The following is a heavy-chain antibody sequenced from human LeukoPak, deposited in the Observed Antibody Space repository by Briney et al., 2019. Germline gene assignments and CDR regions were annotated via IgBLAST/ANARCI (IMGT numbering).Heavy chain of an antibody. CDR1: GGTFSSYA. D-gene: IGHD1-26*01. CDR3: ARESGSYEIDY. Sequence: GASVKVSCKASGGTFSSYAISWVRQAPGQGLEWMGWISTYIGNTNFAQKLQGRVTMTTDTSTSTAYMELRSLTSDDTAVYYCARESGSYEIDYWGQGTLVTVSS. V-gene: IGHV1-18*01. CDR2: ISTYIGNT. J-gene: IGHJ4*02.